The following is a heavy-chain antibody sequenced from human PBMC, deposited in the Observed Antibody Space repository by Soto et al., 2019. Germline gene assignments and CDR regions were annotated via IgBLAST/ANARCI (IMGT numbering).Heavy chain of an antibody. J-gene: IGHJ6*02. CDR3: ARQGFGPLHGLVDV. CDR1: GGSISSYY. V-gene: IGHV4-59*08. CDR2: VHHSWGS. Sequence: QVQLQESGPGLVKPSETLSLSCTVSGGSISSYYWSWFRQSPGNRMEWIGYVHHSWGSSYNPSLQSRAAIALDTSKCQFSLKVTSVTATDTAVYYCARQGFGPLHGLVDVWGQGTTVTVSS. D-gene: IGHD3-10*01.